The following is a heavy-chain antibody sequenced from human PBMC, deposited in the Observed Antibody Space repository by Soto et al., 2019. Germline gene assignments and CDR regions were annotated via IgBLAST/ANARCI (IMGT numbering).Heavy chain of an antibody. CDR3: ARDQEVNYADYGGSDFYYGLDV. D-gene: IGHD4-17*01. V-gene: IGHV4-31*02. J-gene: IGHJ6*02. Sequence: WTWLRQHPGKGLEWMGYIYHSGNAYYNPSLKSRLTISVDISKNQFSLKLNSVTAADAAIYYCARDQEVNYADYGGSDFYYGLDVWGQGTTVTVSS. CDR2: IYHSGNA.